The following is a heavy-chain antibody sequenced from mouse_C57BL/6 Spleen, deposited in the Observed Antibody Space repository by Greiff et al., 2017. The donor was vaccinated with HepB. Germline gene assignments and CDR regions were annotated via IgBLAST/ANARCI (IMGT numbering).Heavy chain of an antibody. CDR3: ARGGGEAWFAY. J-gene: IGHJ3*01. CDR2: IYPGDGDT. Sequence: VQGVESGPELVKPGASVKISCKASGYAFSSSWMNWVKQRPGKGLEWIGRIYPGDGDTNYNGKFKGKATLTADKSSSTAYMQLSSLTSEDSAVYFCARGGGEAWFAYWGQGTLVTVSA. V-gene: IGHV1-82*01. CDR1: GYAFSSSW.